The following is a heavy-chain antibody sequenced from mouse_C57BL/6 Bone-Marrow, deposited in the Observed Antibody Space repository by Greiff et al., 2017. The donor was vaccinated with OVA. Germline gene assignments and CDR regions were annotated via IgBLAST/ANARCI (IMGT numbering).Heavy chain of an antibody. CDR2: ISDGGSYT. CDR3: ARDYGSTFAY. CDR1: GFTFSSYA. V-gene: IGHV5-4*03. J-gene: IGHJ3*01. Sequence: EVKLMESGGGLVKPGGSLKLSCAASGFTFSSYAMSWVRQTPEKRLEWVATISDGGSYTYYPDNVKGRFTISRDNAKNNLYLQMSHLKSEDTAMYYGARDYGSTFAYWGQGTLVTVSA. D-gene: IGHD1-1*01.